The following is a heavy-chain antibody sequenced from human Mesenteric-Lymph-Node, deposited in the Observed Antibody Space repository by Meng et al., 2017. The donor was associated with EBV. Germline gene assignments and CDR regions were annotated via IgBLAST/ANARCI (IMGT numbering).Heavy chain of an antibody. D-gene: IGHD3-22*01. CDR2: IDPRGGTT. CDR1: GFPFSNFY. Sequence: QVQLVQSGAEVTKPXXXXXXXCKTSGFPFSNFYIHWVRQAPGQGLEWLGIIDPRGGTTSYGQNFQGRVTMTRDRSTTTVYMELSSLRSDDTAVYYCARGVSGYSSLFGHWGQGTLGTVSS. CDR3: ARGVSGYSSLFGH. V-gene: IGHV1-46*01. J-gene: IGHJ5*02.